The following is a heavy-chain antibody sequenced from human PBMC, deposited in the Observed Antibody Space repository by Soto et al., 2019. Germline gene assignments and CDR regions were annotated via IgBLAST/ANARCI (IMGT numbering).Heavy chain of an antibody. D-gene: IGHD3-22*01. CDR2: INANSGGT. J-gene: IGHJ4*02. V-gene: IGHV1-2*02. CDR3: ARTNRGYYYDSSGIHY. Sequence: ASVKVSCKASGYTFTGYYINWGRQAPGQGLEWMGWINANSGGTNYAQKFQGRVTMTRDTSISTAYMELSRLRSDDTAVYYCARTNRGYYYDSSGIHYWGQGTLVTVSS. CDR1: GYTFTGYY.